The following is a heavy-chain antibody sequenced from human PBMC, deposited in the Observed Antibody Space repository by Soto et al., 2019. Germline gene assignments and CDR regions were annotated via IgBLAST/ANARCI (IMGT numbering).Heavy chain of an antibody. D-gene: IGHD5-12*01. J-gene: IGHJ4*02. CDR3: ARDLVAISLSAENDY. Sequence: LRLSCAASGFTFSSYEMNWVRQAPGKGLEWVSYISSSGSTIYYADSVKGRFTISRDNAKNSLYLQMNSLRAEDTAVYYCARDLVAISLSAENDYWGQGTLVTVSS. CDR2: ISSSGSTI. V-gene: IGHV3-48*03. CDR1: GFTFSSYE.